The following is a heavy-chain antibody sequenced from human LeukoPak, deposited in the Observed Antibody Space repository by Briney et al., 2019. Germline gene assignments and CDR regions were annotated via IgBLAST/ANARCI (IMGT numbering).Heavy chain of an antibody. CDR3: AKEPNHSSGDWDH. CDR2: ISGSGGIT. J-gene: IGHJ4*02. Sequence: GGSLRLSCAASGFIFNSHAMNWVRQAPGKGLEWVSVISGSGGITYYADSVKGRFTVSRDNSKNTLFLQMNSLRAEDTAVYYCAKEPNHSSGDWDHWGQGTLVTVSS. CDR1: GFIFNSHA. D-gene: IGHD3-22*01. V-gene: IGHV3-23*01.